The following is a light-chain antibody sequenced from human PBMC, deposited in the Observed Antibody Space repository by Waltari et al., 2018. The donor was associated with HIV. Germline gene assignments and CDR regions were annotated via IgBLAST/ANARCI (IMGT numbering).Light chain of an antibody. CDR3: SSYTSSSTYV. CDR1: TSAVGVYRS. J-gene: IGLJ1*01. Sequence: QSALTQPASVSASPGQSITIACPGTTSAVGVYRSVRWYQQHPGKAPKLMIYDVSNRPSGVSNRFSGSKSGNTASLTISGLQAEDEADYYCSSYTSSSTYVFGTGTKVTVL. CDR2: DVS. V-gene: IGLV2-14*03.